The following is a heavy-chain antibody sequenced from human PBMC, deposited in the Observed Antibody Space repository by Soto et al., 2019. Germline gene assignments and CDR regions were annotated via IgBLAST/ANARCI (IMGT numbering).Heavy chain of an antibody. Sequence: SETLSLTCAVYGGSFSGYYWSWIRRPPGKGLEWIGEINHSGSTNYNPSLKSRVTISVDTSKNQFSLKLSSVTAADTAVYYCARVDSQQLVLYGRRVHHYFDYWGQGTLVTVSS. D-gene: IGHD6-13*01. CDR2: INHSGST. J-gene: IGHJ4*02. CDR3: ARVDSQQLVLYGRRVHHYFDY. V-gene: IGHV4-34*01. CDR1: GGSFSGYY.